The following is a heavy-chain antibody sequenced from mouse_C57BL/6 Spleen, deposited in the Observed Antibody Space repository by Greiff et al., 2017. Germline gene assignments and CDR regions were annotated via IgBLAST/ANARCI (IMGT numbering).Heavy chain of an antibody. Sequence: QVQLQQPGAELVMPGASVKLSCKASGYTFTSYWMHWVKQRPGQGLEWIGEIDPSDSYTNYNQKFKGKSTLTVDKSSSTAYMQLSSLTSEDSAVYYSARLGLPYYAMGCWGQGASVTVSS. V-gene: IGHV1-69*01. CDR1: GYTFTSYW. CDR3: ARLGLPYYAMGC. D-gene: IGHD3-1*01. J-gene: IGHJ4*01. CDR2: IDPSDSYT.